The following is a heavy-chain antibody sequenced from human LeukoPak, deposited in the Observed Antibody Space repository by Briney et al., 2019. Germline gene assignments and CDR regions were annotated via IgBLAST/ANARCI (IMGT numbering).Heavy chain of an antibody. CDR2: IYTSGST. CDR3: ARGSRGGGSYYKERPFDY. CDR1: GGSISSYY. V-gene: IGHV4-4*07. D-gene: IGHD1-26*01. Sequence: SETLSLTCTVSGGSISSYYWSWIRQPAGKGLEWIGRIYTSGSTNYNPSLKSRVTMSVDTSKNQFSLKLSSVTAADTAVYYCARGSRGGGSYYKERPFDYWGQGTLVTVSS. J-gene: IGHJ4*02.